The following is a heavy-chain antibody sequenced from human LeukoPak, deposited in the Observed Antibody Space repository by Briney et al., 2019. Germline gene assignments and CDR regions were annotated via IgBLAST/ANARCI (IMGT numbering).Heavy chain of an antibody. D-gene: IGHD1-14*01. CDR3: AAVRRMGRTLEH. V-gene: IGHV3-30*02. J-gene: IGHJ4*02. Sequence: GGSLRLSCAASGFTFSSYGMHWVRQAPGKGLEWVAFVRFDGGGQYYADSVRGRFSISRDNSKNTLFLQMDSLRGGDTAVYFCAAVRRMGRTLEHWGQGTLVTVSS. CDR2: VRFDGGGQ. CDR1: GFTFSSYG.